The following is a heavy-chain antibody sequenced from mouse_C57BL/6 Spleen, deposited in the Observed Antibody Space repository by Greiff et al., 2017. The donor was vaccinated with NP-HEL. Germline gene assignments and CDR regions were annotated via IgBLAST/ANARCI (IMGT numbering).Heavy chain of an antibody. J-gene: IGHJ2*01. D-gene: IGHD2-4*01. Sequence: VQLQQPGAELVMPGASVKLSCKASGYTFTSYWMHWVKQRPGQGLEWIGEIDPSDSYTNYNQKFKGKSTLTVDKSSSTAYMQLSSLTSEDSAVYYCASGYDYDGPYYFDYWGQGTTLTVSS. V-gene: IGHV1-69*01. CDR1: GYTFTSYW. CDR2: IDPSDSYT. CDR3: ASGYDYDGPYYFDY.